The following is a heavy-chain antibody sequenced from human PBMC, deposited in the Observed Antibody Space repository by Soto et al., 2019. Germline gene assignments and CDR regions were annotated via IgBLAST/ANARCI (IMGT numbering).Heavy chain of an antibody. V-gene: IGHV1-69*01. J-gene: IGHJ6*02. D-gene: IGHD2-15*01. CDR3: APFFGGYFSCGSCPNYYFFGIGG. Sequence: QVQLVQSGAEVKKPGSSVKVSCKASGGTFSSYAISWVRQAPGQGLEWMGGIIPIFGTANYAQKFQGRVKISAEGSTSHGLNGLGRLGSGGTGVYFFAPFFGGYFSCGSCPNYYFFGIGGWGQGTTVTVSS. CDR1: GGTFSSYA. CDR2: IIPIFGTA.